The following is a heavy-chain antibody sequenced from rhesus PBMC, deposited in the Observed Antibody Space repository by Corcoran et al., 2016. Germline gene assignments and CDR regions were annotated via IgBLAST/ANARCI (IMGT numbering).Heavy chain of an antibody. V-gene: IGHV1-180*01. CDR3: TSDKSGGFDY. Sequence: QVQLVQSGGEIKQPGASVKLSCKASGYSFTTHYIHWVRQAPGQGLEWIGQISPYNGNKHYAQTFQGRVTITTDTSTSTAYMALSSLRSEDTAVYYCTSDKSGGFDYWGQGVLVTVSS. CDR2: ISPYNGNK. CDR1: GYSFTTHY. J-gene: IGHJ4*01.